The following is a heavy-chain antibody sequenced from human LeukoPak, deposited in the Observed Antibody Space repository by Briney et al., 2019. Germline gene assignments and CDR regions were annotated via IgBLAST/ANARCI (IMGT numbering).Heavy chain of an antibody. V-gene: IGHV4-39*01. Sequence: SETLSLTCTVSGGSISSSSYYWGWIRQPPGKGLEWIGSIYYSGSTYYNPSLKSRVTISVDTSKNQFSLKLSSVTAADTAVYYCARGPYYYGSGSHRRMWFDPWGQGTLVTVSS. CDR1: GGSISSSSYY. CDR3: ARGPYYYGSGSHRRMWFDP. D-gene: IGHD3-10*01. J-gene: IGHJ5*02. CDR2: IYYSGST.